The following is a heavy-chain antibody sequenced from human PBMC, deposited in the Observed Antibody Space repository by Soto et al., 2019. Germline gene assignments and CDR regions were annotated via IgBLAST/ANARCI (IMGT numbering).Heavy chain of an antibody. V-gene: IGHV4-31*03. J-gene: IGHJ4*02. CDR3: ARSQPGPMLPLDY. CDR1: GGSISSGGYY. Sequence: SETLSLTCTVSGGSISSGGYYWSWIRQHPGKGLEWIGYIYYSGSTYYNPSLKSRVTISVDTSKNQFSLKLSSVTAADTAVYYCARSQPGPMLPLDYWGQGTLVTVSS. D-gene: IGHD2-15*01. CDR2: IYYSGST.